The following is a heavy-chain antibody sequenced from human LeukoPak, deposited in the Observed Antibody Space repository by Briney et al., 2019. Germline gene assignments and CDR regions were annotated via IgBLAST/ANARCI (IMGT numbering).Heavy chain of an antibody. V-gene: IGHV1-2*02. CDR3: ARVYCSSTSCYPFDY. D-gene: IGHD2-2*01. CDR2: INPNSGGT. J-gene: IGHJ4*02. CDR1: GYTFTGYY. Sequence: ASVKVSCKASGYTFTGYYMHWVRQAPGQGLEWMGWINPNSGGTNYAQKFQGRVTMTRDTSIGTAYMELSRLRSDDTAVYYCARVYCSSTSCYPFDYWGQGTLVTVSS.